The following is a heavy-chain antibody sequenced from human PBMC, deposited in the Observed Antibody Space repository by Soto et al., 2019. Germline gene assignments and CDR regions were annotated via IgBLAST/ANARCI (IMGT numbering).Heavy chain of an antibody. V-gene: IGHV3-72*01. D-gene: IGHD3-10*01. Sequence: GSLRLSCAASGFTVSSNYMSWVRQAPGKGLEWVGRSANKANSYTTQYAAAVKGRFTISRSDSENSLYLQMNSLRTEDTALYYCTRDFGGVWGQGTTVTVSS. J-gene: IGHJ6*02. CDR1: GFTVSSNY. CDR2: SANKANSYTT. CDR3: TRDFGGV.